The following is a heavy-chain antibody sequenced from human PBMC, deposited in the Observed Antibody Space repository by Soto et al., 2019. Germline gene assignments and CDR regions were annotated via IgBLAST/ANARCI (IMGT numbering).Heavy chain of an antibody. CDR3: ARVYLYDFSF. Sequence: QVQLQESGPGLVKPSQTLSLTCTVSGGSISRSDYYWSWIRQPPGKGLDWNGYMNSSGSTYYNPSLKSRVIISADTSKYQFSLNLTSVTAADTDVYYCARVYLYDFSFWGQGTLVTVSS. D-gene: IGHD3-3*01. J-gene: IGHJ4*02. CDR2: MNSSGST. CDR1: GGSISRSDYY. V-gene: IGHV4-30-4*01.